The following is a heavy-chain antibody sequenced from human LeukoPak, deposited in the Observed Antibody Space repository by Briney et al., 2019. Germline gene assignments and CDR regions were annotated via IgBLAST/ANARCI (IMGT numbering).Heavy chain of an antibody. CDR1: GFTFSSYA. CDR2: ISYDGSNK. J-gene: IGHJ6*02. CDR3: ARDGVQLERLLYYYAMDV. Sequence: GGSLRLSCAVSGFTFSSYAMHWVRQAPGKGLEWVAVISYDGSNKYYADSVKGRFTISRDNSKNTLYLQMNSLRAEDTAVYYCARDGVQLERLLYYYAMDVWGQGTTVTVSS. V-gene: IGHV3-30-3*01. D-gene: IGHD1-1*01.